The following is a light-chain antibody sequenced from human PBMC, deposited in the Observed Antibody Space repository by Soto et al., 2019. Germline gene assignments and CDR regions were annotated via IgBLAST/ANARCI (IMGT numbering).Light chain of an antibody. Sequence: QSALTQPASVSGSPGQSITISCTGTSSDVGGYNYVSWYQRHPGKAPKLMIYDVSNRPSGVSNRFSGSKSGNTASLTISGLQAEDEADYYCSSYTSSSTLVFRGGTKLTVL. CDR2: DVS. V-gene: IGLV2-14*01. J-gene: IGLJ2*01. CDR3: SSYTSSSTLV. CDR1: SSDVGGYNY.